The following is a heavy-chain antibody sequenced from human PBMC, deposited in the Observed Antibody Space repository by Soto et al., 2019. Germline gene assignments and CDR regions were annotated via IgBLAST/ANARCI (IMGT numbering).Heavy chain of an antibody. J-gene: IGHJ5*02. CDR1: GGFLSESY. CDR2: INHVGGT. D-gene: IGHD3-16*01. V-gene: IGHV4-34*01. CDR3: VRIRYQLPSSVLWLDP. Sequence: SETLSLTCAVYGGFLSESYWAWIRQPPGKGLEWIGEINHVGGTNYNPSLKSRVTMSVDTSQNQFSLRLISVTAADTAMYFCVRIRYQLPSSVLWLDPWGQGTPVTVSS.